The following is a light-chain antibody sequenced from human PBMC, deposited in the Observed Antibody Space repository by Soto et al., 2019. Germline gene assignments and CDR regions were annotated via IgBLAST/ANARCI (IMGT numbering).Light chain of an antibody. CDR3: QRRANWPPGAT. Sequence: EIFLTQSPATLSLSPGERGTLSCWASQSVSTNVDWYQQKPGQAPRLLIYGASHRVTGSPARFSGSGSGTDFTLTISSLESEDFATYYCQRRANWPPGATFGGRTKVEI. CDR2: GAS. CDR1: QSVSTN. J-gene: IGKJ4*01. V-gene: IGKV3-11*01.